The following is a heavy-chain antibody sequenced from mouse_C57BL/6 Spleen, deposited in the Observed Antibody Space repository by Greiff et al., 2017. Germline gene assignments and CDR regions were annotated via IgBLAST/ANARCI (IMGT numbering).Heavy chain of an antibody. CDR1: GYSITSGYD. J-gene: IGHJ3*01. CDR2: ISYSGST. CDR3: AKWDCDAEGLAY. V-gene: IGHV3-1*01. Sequence: EVQLQESGPGMVKPSQSLSLTCTVTGYSITSGYDWHWIRHFPGNKLEWTGYISYSGSTNYNPPLKSRITITHDTSKNHFFLKLNSVTTEDTATYYCAKWDCDAEGLAYWGQGTLVTVSA. D-gene: IGHD4-1*01.